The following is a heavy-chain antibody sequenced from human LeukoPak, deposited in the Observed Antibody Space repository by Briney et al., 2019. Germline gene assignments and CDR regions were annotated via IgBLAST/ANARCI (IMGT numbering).Heavy chain of an antibody. Sequence: PGGSLRLSCAASGFTFDDYAMHWVRQAPGKGLEWVSGISWNSGSIGYADSVKGRFTISRDNAKNSLYLQMNSLRAEDTALYYCAKDITPYSSGWYLGCDYWGQGTLVTVSS. CDR1: GFTFDDYA. D-gene: IGHD6-19*01. V-gene: IGHV3-9*01. CDR2: ISWNSGSI. J-gene: IGHJ4*02. CDR3: AKDITPYSSGWYLGCDY.